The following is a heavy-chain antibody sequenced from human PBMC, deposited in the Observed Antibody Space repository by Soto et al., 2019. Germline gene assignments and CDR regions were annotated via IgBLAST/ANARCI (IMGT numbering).Heavy chain of an antibody. CDR1: GYSFTSYW. Sequence: PGESLKISCKGSGYSFTSYWIGWVRQMPGKGLGWMGIIYPGDSDTRYSPSFQGQVTISADKSISTAYLQWSSLKASDTAMYYCASPADIAARPAVKLGRFFSMDVWGQGTTVTVSS. J-gene: IGHJ6*02. CDR3: ASPADIAARPAVKLGRFFSMDV. D-gene: IGHD6-6*01. V-gene: IGHV5-51*01. CDR2: IYPGDSDT.